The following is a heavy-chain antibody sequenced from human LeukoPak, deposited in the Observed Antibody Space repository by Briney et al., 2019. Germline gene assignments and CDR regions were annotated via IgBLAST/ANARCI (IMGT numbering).Heavy chain of an antibody. J-gene: IGHJ6*02. CDR1: GYTFTGYY. Sequence: ASVKVSCKASGYTFTGYYMHWVRQAPGQGLEWMGIINPSGGSTSYAQKFQGRVTMTRDTSTSTVYMELSSLRSDDTAVYYCARDSYCSGGSCYQFDYYYGMDVWGQGTTVTVSS. CDR3: ARDSYCSGGSCYQFDYYYGMDV. CDR2: INPSGGST. D-gene: IGHD2-15*01. V-gene: IGHV1-46*01.